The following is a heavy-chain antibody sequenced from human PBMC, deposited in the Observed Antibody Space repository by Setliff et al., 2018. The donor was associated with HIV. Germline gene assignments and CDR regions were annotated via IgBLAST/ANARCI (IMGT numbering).Heavy chain of an antibody. Sequence: PSETLSLTCIVSGGSISSSTYYWGWIRQPPGKGLEWIGSINYSGTTYYNPSLKSRVTISVDTSKNQFSLKLNSVTATDTAVYYCARHPEQWLAHFDYWGQGTLVTVSS. CDR3: ARHPEQWLAHFDY. V-gene: IGHV4-39*01. D-gene: IGHD6-19*01. J-gene: IGHJ4*02. CDR2: INYSGTT. CDR1: GGSISSSTYY.